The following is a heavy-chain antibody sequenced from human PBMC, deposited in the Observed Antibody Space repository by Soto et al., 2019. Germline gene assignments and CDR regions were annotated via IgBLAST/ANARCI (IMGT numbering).Heavy chain of an antibody. CDR1: GYTFASYA. D-gene: IGHD3-10*01. CDR3: ARGGETMVRGVVPQGNWFDP. V-gene: IGHV1-18*01. Sequence: ASVKVSCKASGYTFASYAISWMRQAPGQGLEWMGWISAYNGNTNYAQKLQGRVTMTTDTSTSTAYMELRSLRSDDTAVYYCARGGETMVRGVVPQGNWFDPWGQGTLVTV. J-gene: IGHJ5*02. CDR2: ISAYNGNT.